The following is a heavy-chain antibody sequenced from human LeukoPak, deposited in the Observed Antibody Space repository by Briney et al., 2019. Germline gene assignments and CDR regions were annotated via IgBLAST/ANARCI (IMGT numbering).Heavy chain of an antibody. CDR1: GFTFTTYT. J-gene: IGHJ4*02. CDR3: ARVDYASGSYY. CDR2: ISSRSSDI. Sequence: PGGSLGLSCVASGFTFTTYTMNWVRQAPGKGLEWVSSISSRSSDIYYADSLKGRFTISRDNAKNSLYLQMNGLRAEDTAVYYCARVDYASGSYYWGQGTLVTVSS. D-gene: IGHD3-10*01. V-gene: IGHV3-21*01.